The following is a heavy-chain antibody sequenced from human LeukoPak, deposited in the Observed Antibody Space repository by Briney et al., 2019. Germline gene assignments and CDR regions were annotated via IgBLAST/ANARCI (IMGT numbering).Heavy chain of an antibody. D-gene: IGHD5-18*01. J-gene: IGHJ4*02. CDR1: GGSISSYY. CDR2: VSHTGST. V-gene: IGHV4-59*12. Sequence: SETLSLTCTVSGGSISSYYWSWIRLPPGKKLEWIGFVSHTGSTNYNPSLTSRVTISVDTSKNQFSLKLSSVTAADTAVYYCARDYQGGYGDKTVDYWGQGTLVTVSS. CDR3: ARDYQGGYGDKTVDY.